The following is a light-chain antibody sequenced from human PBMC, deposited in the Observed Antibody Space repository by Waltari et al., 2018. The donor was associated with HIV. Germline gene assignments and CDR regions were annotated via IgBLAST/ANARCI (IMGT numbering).Light chain of an antibody. Sequence: EIVLTQSPATLSLSPGERATLYCRASQSVSSYLAWYQQKPGQAPRLLIYDASNRATGIPARFSGSGSGTDFTLTISSLEPEDFAVYYCQQRSNWPREWTFGQGTKVEIK. V-gene: IGKV3-11*01. CDR3: QQRSNWPREWT. J-gene: IGKJ1*01. CDR1: QSVSSY. CDR2: DAS.